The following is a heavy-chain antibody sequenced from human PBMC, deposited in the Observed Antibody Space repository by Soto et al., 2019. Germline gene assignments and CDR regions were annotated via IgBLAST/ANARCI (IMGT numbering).Heavy chain of an antibody. CDR1: GFTFSSYA. V-gene: IGHV3-23*01. CDR3: AKGLNYYARLGAFDI. D-gene: IGHD3-10*02. Sequence: GGSELSCAAFGFTFSSYAMSWVRQAPGKGLEWVSAISGSGGSTYYADSVKGRFTISRDNSKNTLYLQMNSLRAEDTAVYYCAKGLNYYARLGAFDIWGQGTMVTVSS. CDR2: ISGSGGST. J-gene: IGHJ3*02.